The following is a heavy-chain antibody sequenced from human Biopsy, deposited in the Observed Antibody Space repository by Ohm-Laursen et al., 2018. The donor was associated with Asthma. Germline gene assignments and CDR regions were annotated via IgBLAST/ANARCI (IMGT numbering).Heavy chain of an antibody. CDR3: ARGPEYVRSSGALDY. Sequence: SSVNVSCKASGGTFSRNSINWVRRAPGQGLEWMGRIIPIFGPTNYAQKFQGRVTISADDSTSTAYMELSSLSSEDTALYYCARGPEYVRSSGALDYWGQGTLVTVSS. D-gene: IGHD2-2*01. V-gene: IGHV1-69*15. CDR1: GGTFSRNS. J-gene: IGHJ4*02. CDR2: IIPIFGPT.